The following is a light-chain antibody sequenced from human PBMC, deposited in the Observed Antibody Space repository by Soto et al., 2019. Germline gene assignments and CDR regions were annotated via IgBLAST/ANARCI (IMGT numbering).Light chain of an antibody. Sequence: DIVMTQSPDSLAVSLGERATINCKSSQSVLYSSNNKNYLAWYQQKPGQPPKLLIYWASTRESGVPDRFSGSGSGTDFTLTISSLQAEDVAVYYCQLYYYAPQNFGQGTKVEIK. CDR3: QLYYYAPQN. CDR1: QSVLYSSNNKNY. V-gene: IGKV4-1*01. J-gene: IGKJ1*01. CDR2: WAS.